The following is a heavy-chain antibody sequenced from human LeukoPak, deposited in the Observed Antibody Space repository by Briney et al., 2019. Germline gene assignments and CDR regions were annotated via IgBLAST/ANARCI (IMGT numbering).Heavy chain of an antibody. D-gene: IGHD2-2*02. CDR1: GYSISSGYY. CDR3: ATVFAPAAISRGLDWFDP. CDR2: IYHSGST. V-gene: IGHV4-38-2*02. J-gene: IGHJ5*02. Sequence: TSETLSLTCTVSGYSISSGYYWGWIRQPPGKGLEWIGSIYHSGSTYYNPSLKSRVTISVDTSKNQFSLKLSSVTAADTAVYYCATVFAPAAISRGLDWFDPWGQGTLVTVSS.